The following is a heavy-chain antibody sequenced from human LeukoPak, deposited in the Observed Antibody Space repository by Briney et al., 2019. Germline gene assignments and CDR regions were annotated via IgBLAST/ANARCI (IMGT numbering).Heavy chain of an antibody. Sequence: SETLSLTCAVYGGSFSGYYWSWIRQPPGKGLEWIGEINHSGSTNYNPSLKSRVTISVDTSKNQFSLKLSSVTAADTAVYYCARGSPPDYYDSSGYYYSVPFDYWGQGTLVTVSS. V-gene: IGHV4-34*01. CDR2: INHSGST. CDR1: GGSFSGYY. CDR3: ARGSPPDYYDSSGYYYSVPFDY. D-gene: IGHD3-22*01. J-gene: IGHJ4*02.